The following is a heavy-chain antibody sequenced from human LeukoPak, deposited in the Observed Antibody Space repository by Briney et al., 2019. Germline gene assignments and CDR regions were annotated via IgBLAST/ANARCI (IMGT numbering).Heavy chain of an antibody. CDR1: GFTVSSNY. Sequence: GGSLRLSCAASGFTVSSNYMSWVRQAPGKGLEWVSVIYSGGSTYYADSVKGRFTISRDNSKNTLYLQMNSLRAEDTAVYYCVKDSLEYYFDYWGQGTLVTVSS. CDR3: VKDSLEYYFDY. V-gene: IGHV3-66*01. J-gene: IGHJ4*02. CDR2: IYSGGST.